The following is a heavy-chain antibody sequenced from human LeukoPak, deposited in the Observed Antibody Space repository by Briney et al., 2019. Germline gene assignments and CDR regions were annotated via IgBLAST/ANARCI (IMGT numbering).Heavy chain of an antibody. J-gene: IGHJ6*03. CDR2: ISYDGSNK. Sequence: PGRSLRLSCAASGFTFSSYAMHWVRQAPGKGLEWVAVISYDGSNKYYADSVKGRFTISRDNSKNTLYLQMNSLRAEDTAVYYCARDQYSSSWYEVYYYYYYYMDVWGKGTTVTVSS. CDR3: ARDQYSSSWYEVYYYYYYYMDV. V-gene: IGHV3-30*04. D-gene: IGHD6-13*01. CDR1: GFTFSSYA.